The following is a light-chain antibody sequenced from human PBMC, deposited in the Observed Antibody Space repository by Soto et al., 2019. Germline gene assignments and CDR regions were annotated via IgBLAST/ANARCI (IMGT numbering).Light chain of an antibody. V-gene: IGKV1-27*01. CDR1: QGITNH. CDR2: AAS. Sequence: DIQMTQSPSSLSASVGDRVTITCRASQGITNHLAWYQQQPGKVPKLLIYAASTLQSGVPSRFSGSGSGTDFTLTISSLQPDDVATYYCQKYNSAPWTFGQGTKVEIK. CDR3: QKYNSAPWT. J-gene: IGKJ1*01.